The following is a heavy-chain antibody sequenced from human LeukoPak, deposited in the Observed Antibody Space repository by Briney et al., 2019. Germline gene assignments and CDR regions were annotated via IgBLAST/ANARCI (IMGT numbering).Heavy chain of an antibody. CDR3: ARGGLSSGWYYFDY. CDR1: GGSVSGSFY. CDR2: IYSSGTV. D-gene: IGHD6-19*01. Sequence: SETLSLTCTVSGGSVSGSFYWNWIRQPPGKGLEWIGYIYSSGTVNYNPSLKSRVTVSLDTSKNQFSLKLTSVTAADTAVYYCARGGLSSGWYYFDYWGQGTLVTVSS. J-gene: IGHJ4*02. V-gene: IGHV4-61*01.